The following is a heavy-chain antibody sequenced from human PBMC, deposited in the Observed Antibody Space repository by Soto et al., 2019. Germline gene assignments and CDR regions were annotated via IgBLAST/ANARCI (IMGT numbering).Heavy chain of an antibody. Sequence: GGSLRLSCAASGFTFSSYAMSWVRQAPGKGLKWVSAISGSGGSTYYADSVKGRFTISRDNSKNTLYLQMNSLRAEDTAVYYCANGVEGWKVNDAFDIWGQGTMVTVSS. V-gene: IGHV3-23*01. J-gene: IGHJ3*02. D-gene: IGHD1-1*01. CDR2: ISGSGGST. CDR1: GFTFSSYA. CDR3: ANGVEGWKVNDAFDI.